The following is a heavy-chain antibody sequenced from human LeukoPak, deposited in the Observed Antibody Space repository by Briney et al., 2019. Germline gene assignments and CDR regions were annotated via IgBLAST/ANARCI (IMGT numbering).Heavy chain of an antibody. CDR2: IYYSGST. J-gene: IGHJ4*02. V-gene: IGHV4-39*07. D-gene: IGHD3-9*01. Sequence: SETLSLTCTVSGGPISSSSYYWGWIRQPPGKGLEWIGSIYYSGSTYYNPSLKSRVTISVDTSKNQFSLKLSSVTAADTAVYYCARDNYDILTGYLAPFDYWAREPWSPSPQ. CDR1: GGPISSSSYY. CDR3: ARDNYDILTGYLAPFDY.